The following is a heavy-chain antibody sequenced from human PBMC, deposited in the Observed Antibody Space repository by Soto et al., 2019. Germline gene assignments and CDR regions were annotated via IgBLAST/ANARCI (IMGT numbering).Heavy chain of an antibody. J-gene: IGHJ6*02. CDR3: ARDGDNTWYRYYYGMDV. D-gene: IGHD6-13*01. CDR1: GFTLNNYW. CDR2: INTDGSST. V-gene: IGHV3-74*03. Sequence: GGSLRLSCAASGFTLNNYWMDWVRQAPGKGLVWVSRINTDGSSTKYADSVKGRFTISRDNAENTLYLQMNSLRAEDTAVYYCARDGDNTWYRYYYGMDVWGQGTTVTVSS.